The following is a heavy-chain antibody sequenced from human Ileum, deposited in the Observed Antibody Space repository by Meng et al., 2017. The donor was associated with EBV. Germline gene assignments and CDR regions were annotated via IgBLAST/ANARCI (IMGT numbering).Heavy chain of an antibody. J-gene: IGHJ4*02. CDR1: GVSCIGNY. Sequence: QVQLAESGPGLVKPSGTLSLTCVASGVSCIGNYWSWIRQSPVKGLEWIGFFYEGTTNYNPSLKSRVTIAAGPANNQISLRLSSVTSADTAVYYCAKGGQWDPLDSWGRGILVTVSS. CDR3: AKGGQWDPLDS. D-gene: IGHD1-26*01. V-gene: IGHV4-59*01. CDR2: FYEGTT.